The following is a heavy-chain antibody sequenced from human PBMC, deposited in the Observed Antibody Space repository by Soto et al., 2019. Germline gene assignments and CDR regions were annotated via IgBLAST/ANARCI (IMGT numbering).Heavy chain of an antibody. J-gene: IGHJ3*02. CDR1: EFAFSSYW. CDR2: IRKDGSQR. CDR3: ARDVSPGSSGLYFDAFDS. D-gene: IGHD6-25*01. Sequence: EVQLVESGGGLVQPGGSLTLSCAASEFAFSSYWMTWVRQAPGKGLGWVANIRKDGSQRSYFDSVRGRFTISRDNSKNSLYLQMNSLRAEDTALYFCARDVSPGSSGLYFDAFDSWGQGTMVTVSS. V-gene: IGHV3-7*05.